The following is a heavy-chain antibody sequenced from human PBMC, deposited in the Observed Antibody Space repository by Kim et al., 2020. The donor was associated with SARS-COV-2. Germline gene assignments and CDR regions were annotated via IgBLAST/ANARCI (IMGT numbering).Heavy chain of an antibody. V-gene: IGHV4-59*01. Sequence: PPLKSRVTISVDTSKNQFSLKLSSVTAADTAVYYCARSIGSLGELSLIDYWGQGTLVTVSS. J-gene: IGHJ4*02. CDR3: ARSIGSLGELSLIDY. D-gene: IGHD3-16*02.